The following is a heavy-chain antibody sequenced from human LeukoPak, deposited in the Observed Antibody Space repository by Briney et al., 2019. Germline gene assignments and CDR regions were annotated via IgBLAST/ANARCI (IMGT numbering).Heavy chain of an antibody. D-gene: IGHD3-22*01. CDR1: GGSITTTCHY. CDR3: ARSPLLTMIVLYNWFDP. V-gene: IGHV4-39*01. Sequence: SETLSLTCTVSGGSITTTCHYWGWIRQPPGKGLEWIGSIFYSGSTYYDPSLKSRVTISLDTSKNQFSLQLSSVSATDTAVYYCARSPLLTMIVLYNWFDPWGQGTLVTVSS. CDR2: IFYSGST. J-gene: IGHJ5*02.